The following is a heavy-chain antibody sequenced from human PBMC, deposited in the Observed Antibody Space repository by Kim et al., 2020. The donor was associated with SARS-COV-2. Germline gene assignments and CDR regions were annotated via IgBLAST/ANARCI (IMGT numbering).Heavy chain of an antibody. CDR3: ARDLTYSSVARYYFDY. Sequence: GGSLRLSCAASGFTFSSYSMNWVRQAPGKGLEWVSYISSSSSTIYYADSVKGRFTISRDNAKNSLYLQMNSLRDEDTAVYYCARDLTYSSVARYYFDYWGQGTLVTVSS. V-gene: IGHV3-48*02. J-gene: IGHJ4*02. CDR1: GFTFSSYS. D-gene: IGHD6-19*01. CDR2: ISSSSSTI.